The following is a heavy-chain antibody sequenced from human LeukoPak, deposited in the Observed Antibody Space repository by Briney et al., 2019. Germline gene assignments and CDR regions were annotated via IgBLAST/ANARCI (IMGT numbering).Heavy chain of an antibody. CDR1: GFPFSSYA. CDR2: IKSKTDGGTT. CDR3: TTVPTVGWFGELLAFDY. V-gene: IGHV3-15*01. J-gene: IGHJ4*02. D-gene: IGHD3-10*01. Sequence: PGGSLRLSCAASGFPFSSYAMNWVRQAPGKGLEWVGRIKSKTDGGTTDYAAPVKGRFTISRDDSKNTLYLQMNSLKTEDTAVYCCTTVPTVGWFGELLAFDYWGQGTLVTVSS.